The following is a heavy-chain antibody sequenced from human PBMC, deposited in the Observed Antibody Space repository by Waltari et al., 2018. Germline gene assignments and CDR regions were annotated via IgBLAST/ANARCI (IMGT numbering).Heavy chain of an antibody. Sequence: EVQLVQSGAEVKKPGATVKISCKASGYTFTDYYMHWVQQAPGKGLEWMGRVDPEDGETIYAEKFQGRVTITADTSTDTAYMELSSLRSEDTVVYYCATDAPTPYCGGDCYPPGDYWGQGTLVTVSS. V-gene: IGHV1-69-2*01. CDR3: ATDAPTPYCGGDCYPPGDY. CDR2: VDPEDGET. CDR1: GYTFTDYY. J-gene: IGHJ4*02. D-gene: IGHD2-21*01.